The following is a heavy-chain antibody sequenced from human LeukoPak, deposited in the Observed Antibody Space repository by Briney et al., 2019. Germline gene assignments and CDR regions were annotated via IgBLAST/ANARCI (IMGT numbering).Heavy chain of an antibody. D-gene: IGHD3-22*01. CDR1: GFTFSSYS. CDR3: ARDLGQYYDTSDNWFDP. CDR2: ISSSSSYI. V-gene: IGHV3-21*01. J-gene: IGHJ5*02. Sequence: PGGSLRLSCAAYGFTFSSYSMNWVRQAPGKGLEWVSSISSSSSYIYYADSVKGRFTISRDNAKNSLYLQMNSLRAEDTAVYYCARDLGQYYDTSDNWFDPWGQGTLVTVSS.